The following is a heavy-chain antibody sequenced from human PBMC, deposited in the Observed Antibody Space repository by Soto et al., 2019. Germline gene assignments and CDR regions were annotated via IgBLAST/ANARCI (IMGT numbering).Heavy chain of an antibody. CDR1: GFTFSTYA. V-gene: IGHV3-23*01. Sequence: DVQLLESGGGLVQPGGSLRLSCAASGFTFSTYAMNWVRQATGKGLEWVSAFSGSGGTTYYADSVKGRFTISRDNSRNTLYLQMNSLRVEDTAVYYCAKDRAAAGSYGMDVWGQGTTVTVSS. CDR3: AKDRAAAGSYGMDV. CDR2: FSGSGGTT. J-gene: IGHJ6*02. D-gene: IGHD6-13*01.